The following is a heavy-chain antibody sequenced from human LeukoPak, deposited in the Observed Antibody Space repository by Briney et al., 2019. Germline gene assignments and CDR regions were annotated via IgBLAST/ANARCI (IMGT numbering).Heavy chain of an antibody. Sequence: SETLSLTCTVSGASISSYYWSWIRQPPGKGLEWIGYIYYSGSTNYNPSLKSRVTISVDTSKNQFSLKLSSVTAADTAVCYCARNYYDSSGPSFDYWGQGTLVTVSS. V-gene: IGHV4-59*08. CDR1: GASISSYY. CDR3: ARNYYDSSGPSFDY. J-gene: IGHJ4*02. CDR2: IYYSGST. D-gene: IGHD3-22*01.